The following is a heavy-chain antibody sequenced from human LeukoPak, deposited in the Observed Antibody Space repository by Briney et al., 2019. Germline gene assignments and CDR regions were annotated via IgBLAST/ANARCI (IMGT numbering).Heavy chain of an antibody. J-gene: IGHJ4*02. Sequence: SETLSLTCAVYGGSFGGYYWSWIRQPPGKGLEWIGEINHSGSTNYNPSLKSRVTISVDTSKNQFSLKLSSVTAADTAVYYCARGISQWLVQSPYYFDYWGQGTLVTVSS. CDR1: GGSFGGYY. CDR3: ARGISQWLVQSPYYFDY. V-gene: IGHV4-34*01. CDR2: INHSGST. D-gene: IGHD6-19*01.